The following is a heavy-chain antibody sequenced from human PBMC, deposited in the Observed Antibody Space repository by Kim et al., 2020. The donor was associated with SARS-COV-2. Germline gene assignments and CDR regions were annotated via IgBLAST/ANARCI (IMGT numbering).Heavy chain of an antibody. D-gene: IGHD3-10*01. V-gene: IGHV4-59*13. CDR3: ARGERRGTLGNYRPGKFDY. J-gene: IGHJ4*02. CDR2: VHYKGST. Sequence: SETLSLTCTVSGDSINPYYWSWIRQPPGKGLEWIGYVHYKGSTNYNPSLESRVTISMDTSKNEFSLKLNSVTAADTAIYYCARGERRGTLGNYRPGKFDYWGQGSLVTVSS. CDR1: GDSINPYY.